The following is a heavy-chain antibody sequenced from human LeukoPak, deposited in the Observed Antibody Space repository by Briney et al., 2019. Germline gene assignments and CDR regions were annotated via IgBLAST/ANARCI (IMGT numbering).Heavy chain of an antibody. CDR2: IYYSGST. CDR3: ATDRQQGGSGSYWFDP. V-gene: IGHV4-59*01. Sequence: SETLSLTYTVSGGSITTYYWSWIRQVAGKGLEWIGNIYYSGSTTYNPSLKSRVTISVDTSKNQFSLHLNSLTAADTAMYYCATDRQQGGSGSYWFDPWGQGTLVTVSS. J-gene: IGHJ5*02. CDR1: GGSITTYY. D-gene: IGHD3-10*01.